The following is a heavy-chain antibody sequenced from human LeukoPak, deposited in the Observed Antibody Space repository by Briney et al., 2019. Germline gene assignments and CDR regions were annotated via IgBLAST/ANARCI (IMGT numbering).Heavy chain of an antibody. V-gene: IGHV4-30-2*01. CDR3: ARPPNLRTTSYYYMDV. Sequence: PSETLSLTCTVSGGSISSGGYYWSWIRQPPGKGLEWIGYIYHSGSTYYNPSLKSRVTISVDRSKNQFSLKLSSVTAADTAVYYCARPPNLRTTSYYYMDVWGKGTTVTVSS. CDR2: IYHSGST. J-gene: IGHJ6*03. D-gene: IGHD1-1*01. CDR1: GGSISSGGYY.